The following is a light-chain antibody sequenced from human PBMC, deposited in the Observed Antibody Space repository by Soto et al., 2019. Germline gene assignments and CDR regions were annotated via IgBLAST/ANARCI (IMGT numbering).Light chain of an antibody. CDR1: QSVGSS. V-gene: IGKV3-20*01. J-gene: IGKJ1*01. CDR3: QQYGSSPAT. Sequence: EIVLTQSPATLSLSPFEIATLSFMASQSVGSSLAWYQQKPGQAPRLLIYDASSRATGIPDRFSGSGSGTDFTLTISRLEPEDFAVYYCQQYGSSPATFGQGTKVDIK. CDR2: DAS.